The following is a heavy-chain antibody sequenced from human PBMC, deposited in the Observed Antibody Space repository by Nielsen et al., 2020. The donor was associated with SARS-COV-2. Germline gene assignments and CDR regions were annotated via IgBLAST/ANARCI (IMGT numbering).Heavy chain of an antibody. D-gene: IGHD2-2*01. CDR2: IKSEVNSYAT. CDR3: TAPRGVYCIQSSCYAEAFDI. V-gene: IGHV3-73*01. Sequence: GESLKISCAASGFTFSGSPLHWVRQASGKRLEWVGHIKSEVNSYATAYAGTVQGRFAISRDDSKDTAYLQMNSLKIDDTAMYYCTAPRGVYCIQSSCYAEAFDIWGQGTMVTVSS. CDR1: GFTFSGSP. J-gene: IGHJ3*02.